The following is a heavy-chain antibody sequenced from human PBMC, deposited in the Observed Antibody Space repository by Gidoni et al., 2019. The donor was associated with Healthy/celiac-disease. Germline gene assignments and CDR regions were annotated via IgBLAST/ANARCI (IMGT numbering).Heavy chain of an antibody. D-gene: IGHD3-22*01. CDR2: IWYDGSNK. V-gene: IGHV3-33*01. CDR1: GFTFSSYG. J-gene: IGHJ4*02. Sequence: QVQLVESGGGVVQPGRSLRLSCAASGFTFSSYGMHWVRQAPGKGLEWVAVIWYDGSNKYYADSGKGRFTISRDNSKNTLYLQMNSLRAEDTAVYYCARGEREYYDSSGYYSYYFDYWGQGTLVTVSS. CDR3: ARGEREYYDSSGYYSYYFDY.